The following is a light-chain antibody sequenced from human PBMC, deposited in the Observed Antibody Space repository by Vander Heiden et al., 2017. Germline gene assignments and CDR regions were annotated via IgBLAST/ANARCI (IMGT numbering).Light chain of an antibody. J-gene: IGKJ3*01. V-gene: IGKV1-27*01. CDR1: QDISHY. Sequence: DIQMTKSPSSLSAYVGDRITITCRASQDISHYLAWYQQKPGKSPKLLIYAASILQSGVPSRFSGSGSGTEFTLTISSLQPEDVATFYCQNYNTAPPITFGPGTKVKIK. CDR2: AAS. CDR3: QNYNTAPPIT.